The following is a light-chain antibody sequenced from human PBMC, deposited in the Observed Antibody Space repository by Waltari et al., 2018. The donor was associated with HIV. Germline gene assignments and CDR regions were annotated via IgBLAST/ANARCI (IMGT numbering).Light chain of an antibody. CDR2: DDG. CDR1: TIGSKT. V-gene: IGLV3-21*04. CDR3: QVWDSSSDHYV. Sequence: SYVLTQPPSVSVAPGKTARITCGGHTIGSKTLPWYQQKPGQAPVLVIYDDGDRPSGIPERFSGSNSGNTATLTISRVEAGDEADYYCQVWDSSSDHYVFGTGTKVTVL. J-gene: IGLJ1*01.